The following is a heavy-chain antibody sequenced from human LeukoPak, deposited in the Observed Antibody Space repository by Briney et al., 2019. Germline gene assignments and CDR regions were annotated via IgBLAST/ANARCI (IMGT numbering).Heavy chain of an antibody. CDR2: ISAYNGNT. CDR3: ARGQGYCSSTSCYSSWFDP. D-gene: IGHD2-2*01. V-gene: IGHV1-18*01. CDR1: GYTFSSQG. Sequence: ASVKVSCKASGYTFSSQGINWVRQAPGQGLEWMGWISAYNGNTNYAQKLQGRVTMTTDTSTSTAYMELRSLRSDDTAVYYCARGQGYCSSTSCYSSWFDPWGQGTLVTVSS. J-gene: IGHJ5*02.